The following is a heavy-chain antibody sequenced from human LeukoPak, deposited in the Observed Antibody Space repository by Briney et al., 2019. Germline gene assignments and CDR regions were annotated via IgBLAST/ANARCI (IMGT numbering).Heavy chain of an antibody. CDR2: IWYDGSNK. CDR1: GFTFSSYG. CDR3: AREVQNSSSWYFRAVPYGMDV. V-gene: IGHV3-33*01. J-gene: IGHJ6*02. Sequence: PGGSLRLSCAASGFTFSSYGMHWVRQAPGKGLEWVAVIWYDGSNKYYADSVKGRFTISRDNSKNTLYLQMNSLRAEDTAVYYCAREVQNSSSWYFRAVPYGMDVWGQGTTVTASS. D-gene: IGHD6-13*01.